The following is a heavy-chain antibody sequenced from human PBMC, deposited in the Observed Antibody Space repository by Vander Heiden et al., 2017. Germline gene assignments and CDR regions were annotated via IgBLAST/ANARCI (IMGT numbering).Heavy chain of an antibody. J-gene: IGHJ4*02. V-gene: IGHV3-7*03. D-gene: IGHD5-12*01. Sequence: EVPLVESGGGFVQPGGSLRLSCAASGFTFSGYWMSWVRQAPGKGLEWVGNIKQDGSEKYYVDSVKGRFTISRDNAKNSLYLQMNSLRAEDTAVYYCARESVDIVATIALDYWGQGTLVTVSS. CDR3: ARESVDIVATIALDY. CDR2: IKQDGSEK. CDR1: GFTFSGYW.